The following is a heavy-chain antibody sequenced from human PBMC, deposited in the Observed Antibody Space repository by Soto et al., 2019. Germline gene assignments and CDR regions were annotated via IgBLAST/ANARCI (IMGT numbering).Heavy chain of an antibody. J-gene: IGHJ6*02. D-gene: IGHD6-19*01. CDR1: GGSFSGYY. V-gene: IGHV4-34*01. CDR2: INHSGST. CDR3: ARANLIRYSSGWYYYYYGMDV. Sequence: SETLSLTCAVYGGSFSGYYWSWIRQPPGKGLEWIGEINHSGSTNYNPSLKSRVTISVDTSKNQFSLKLSSVTAADTAVYYCARANLIRYSSGWYYYYYGMDVWGQGTTVTAP.